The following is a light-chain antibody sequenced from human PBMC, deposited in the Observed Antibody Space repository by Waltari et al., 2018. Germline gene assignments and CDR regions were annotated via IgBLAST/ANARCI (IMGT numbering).Light chain of an antibody. CDR2: GAS. Sequence: EIVITPSPATLSVSPGERATPPCRASQSVSSNLAWYQQKPGQAPRLLIYGASSRATGIPARVSGSGSGTEFTLTISSLQSEDFAVYYCQQYNNWPLTFGGGTKVEIK. J-gene: IGKJ4*01. V-gene: IGKV3-15*01. CDR3: QQYNNWPLT. CDR1: QSVSSN.